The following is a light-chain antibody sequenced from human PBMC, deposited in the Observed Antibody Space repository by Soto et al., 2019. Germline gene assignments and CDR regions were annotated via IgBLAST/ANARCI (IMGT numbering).Light chain of an antibody. Sequence: QSVLTQPASVSGSPGQSITISCTGTSSDVGRYNIVSWYQQHPGKDPKLMIYEGSKRPSGVSDRFSGSKSGNTASLTISGLQAEDEADYYCCSYAGSSTYVFGTGTKLTVL. V-gene: IGLV2-23*01. J-gene: IGLJ1*01. CDR3: CSYAGSSTYV. CDR1: SSDVGRYNI. CDR2: EGS.